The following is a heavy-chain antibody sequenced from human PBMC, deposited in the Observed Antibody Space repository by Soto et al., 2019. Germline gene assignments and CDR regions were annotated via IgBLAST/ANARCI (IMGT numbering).Heavy chain of an antibody. J-gene: IGHJ4*02. V-gene: IGHV4-30-4*08. Sequence: QVQLQEMGPGLVKPSQTLTITCTVSGDSVNSAYWSWIRQPPGKGLEWMGNIHHTGKTFYNPSLKSRVAISIDTSKPLFSLKMRSITAADTAVYYCARTDAYNSSFFDSWGQGTVVTVSS. CDR1: GDSVNSAY. CDR3: ARTDAYNSSFFDS. D-gene: IGHD6-6*01. CDR2: IHHTGKT.